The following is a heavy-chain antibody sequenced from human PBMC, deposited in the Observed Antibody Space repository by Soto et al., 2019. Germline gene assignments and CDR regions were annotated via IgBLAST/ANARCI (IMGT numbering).Heavy chain of an antibody. Sequence: EVQLLESGGGLVQPGGSLRLSCAASGITISNYPMSWVRQAPGKGLDWVSGISGSGDRTYYADSAKGRFTISKDISKNALSLQLDSLGVEDTAVYFCVKDDGGYPSTAPHWAQGTLVTVSS. CDR3: VKDDGGYPSTAPH. J-gene: IGHJ4*02. CDR1: GITISNYP. D-gene: IGHD3-22*01. CDR2: ISGSGDRT. V-gene: IGHV3-23*01.